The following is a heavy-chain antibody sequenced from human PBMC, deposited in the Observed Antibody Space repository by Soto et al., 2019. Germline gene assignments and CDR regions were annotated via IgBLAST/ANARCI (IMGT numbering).Heavy chain of an antibody. CDR1: GFSFGTFV. CDR2: ITDSGYTA. J-gene: IGHJ4*02. D-gene: IGHD6-19*01. V-gene: IGHV3-23*01. CDR3: AKNGQWLATPPEA. Sequence: GGSLRLSCAASGFSFGTFVMTWFRQAPGGGLEWVASITDSGYTASYAETVEGRFTVSRDNSKNKLHLQMNDLRAEDTATYYCAKNGQWLATPPEAWGQGTLVNVSS.